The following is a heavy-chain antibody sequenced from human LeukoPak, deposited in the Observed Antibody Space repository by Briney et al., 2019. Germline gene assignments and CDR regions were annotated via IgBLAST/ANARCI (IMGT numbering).Heavy chain of an antibody. CDR3: ARGPLPAATVDP. Sequence: PSETLSLTCTVSGGSISSYYWSWIRQPPGKGLEWIGYIYYSGSTNYNPSLKSRVTISVDTSKNQFSLKLSSVTAADTAVYYCARGPLPAATVDPWGQGTLVTVSS. J-gene: IGHJ5*02. D-gene: IGHD2-2*01. V-gene: IGHV4-59*12. CDR2: IYYSGST. CDR1: GGSISSYY.